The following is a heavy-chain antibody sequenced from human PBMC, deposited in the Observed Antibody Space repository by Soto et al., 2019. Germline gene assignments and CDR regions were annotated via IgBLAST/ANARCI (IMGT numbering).Heavy chain of an antibody. CDR3: ARGDMTTVTTTPFDY. CDR2: IYYSGST. D-gene: IGHD4-17*01. Sequence: SETLSLTCTVSGGSISSSSYYWGWIRQPPGKGLEWIGSIYYSGSTYYNPSLKSRVTISVDTSKNQFSLKLSSVTAADTAVYYCARGDMTTVTTTPFDYWGQGTLVTVSS. J-gene: IGHJ4*02. V-gene: IGHV4-39*01. CDR1: GGSISSSSYY.